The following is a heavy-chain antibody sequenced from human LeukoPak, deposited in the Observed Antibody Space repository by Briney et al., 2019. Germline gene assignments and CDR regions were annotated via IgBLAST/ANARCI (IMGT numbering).Heavy chain of an antibody. CDR1: GFTFSSYA. CDR2: ISGSGGST. D-gene: IGHD2-21*02. Sequence: PGGSLRLSCAASGFTFSSYAMSWVRQAPGKELEWVTAISGSGGSTYYADSVKGRFTISRDNSKNTLYLQMNSLRAEDTAVYYCAKGAYCGGDCPRGYYFDYWGQGTLVTVSS. J-gene: IGHJ4*02. V-gene: IGHV3-23*01. CDR3: AKGAYCGGDCPRGYYFDY.